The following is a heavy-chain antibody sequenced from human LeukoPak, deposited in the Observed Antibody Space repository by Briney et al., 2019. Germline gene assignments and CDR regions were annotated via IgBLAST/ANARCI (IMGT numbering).Heavy chain of an antibody. CDR1: GGTFSSYA. D-gene: IGHD3-22*01. J-gene: IGHJ3*02. Sequence: ASVKVSCKASGGTFSSYAISWVQQAPGQGLEWMGGIIPIFGTANYAQKFQGRVTITADESTSTAYMELSSLRSEDTAVYYCARDNMLDSSAPGAFDIWGQETMVTVSS. CDR3: ARDNMLDSSAPGAFDI. CDR2: IIPIFGTA. V-gene: IGHV1-69*13.